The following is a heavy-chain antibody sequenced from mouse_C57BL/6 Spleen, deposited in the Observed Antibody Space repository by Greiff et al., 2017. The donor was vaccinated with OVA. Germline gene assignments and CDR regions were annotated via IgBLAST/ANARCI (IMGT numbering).Heavy chain of an antibody. Sequence: QVHVKQSGPELVKPGASVKISCKASGYSFTSYYIHWVKQRPGQGLEWIGWIYPGSGNTKYNEKFKGKATLTADTSSSTAYMQLSSLTSEDSAVYYCARDGYSYWGQGTSVTVSS. V-gene: IGHV1-66*01. D-gene: IGHD2-3*01. J-gene: IGHJ4*01. CDR3: ARDGYSY. CDR1: GYSFTSYY. CDR2: IYPGSGNT.